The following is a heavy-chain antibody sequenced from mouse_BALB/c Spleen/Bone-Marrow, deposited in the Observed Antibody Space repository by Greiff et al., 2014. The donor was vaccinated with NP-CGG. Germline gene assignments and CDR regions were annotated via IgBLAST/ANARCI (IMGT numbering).Heavy chain of an antibody. CDR1: GFTFSTYA. J-gene: IGHJ2*01. Sequence: DVHLVESGGGLVKPGGSLKLSCAASGFTFSTYAMSWVRQTPEKRLEWVASISNGGSTYYQDSVKGRFTISRDNARNILYLQMSSLRSEDTAMYYCSRAPQLLYYFDYWGQGTTLTVSS. V-gene: IGHV5-6-5*01. CDR3: SRAPQLLYYFDY. D-gene: IGHD4-1*02. CDR2: ISNGGST.